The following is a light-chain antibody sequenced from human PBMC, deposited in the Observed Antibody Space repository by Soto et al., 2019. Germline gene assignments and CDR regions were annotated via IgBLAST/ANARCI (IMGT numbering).Light chain of an antibody. V-gene: IGLV2-11*01. Sequence: QSLLTQPRSVSGSPGQSVTISCTGTSSDVGGYNYVSWYQQHPGKAPKFMIYDVSKRPSGVPDRFSGSKSGNTASLTISGLQAEDEADYYCCSYAGSRYVFGTGTKVTVL. CDR2: DVS. CDR1: SSDVGGYNY. CDR3: CSYAGSRYV. J-gene: IGLJ1*01.